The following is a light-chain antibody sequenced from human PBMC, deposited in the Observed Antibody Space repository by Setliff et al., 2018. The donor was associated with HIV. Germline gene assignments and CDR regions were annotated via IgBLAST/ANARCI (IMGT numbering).Light chain of an antibody. V-gene: IGKV1-5*03. CDR2: KAS. J-gene: IGKJ1*01. Sequence: DIQMTQFPSTLSASVGERVTITCRASQSINTYLAWYQQKPGKAPKVLIYKASTLEGGVPSRFSGSGSGTEFTLTISSLQPDDVATYYCQQYFIYATFGQGTKV. CDR3: QQYFIYAT. CDR1: QSINTY.